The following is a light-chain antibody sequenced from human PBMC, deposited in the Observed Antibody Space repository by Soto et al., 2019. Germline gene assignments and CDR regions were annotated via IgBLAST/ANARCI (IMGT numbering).Light chain of an antibody. V-gene: IGLV2-14*01. Sequence: QPVLTQPASVSGSPGQSITISCTGTSSDVGGYNYVSWYQQHPGKAPKLMIYEVSNRPSGVSNRFSGSKSANTASLTISGLQAEDEADYYCCSFTSSTTYVFGTGTKVTVL. CDR2: EVS. CDR1: SSDVGGYNY. CDR3: CSFTSSTTYV. J-gene: IGLJ1*01.